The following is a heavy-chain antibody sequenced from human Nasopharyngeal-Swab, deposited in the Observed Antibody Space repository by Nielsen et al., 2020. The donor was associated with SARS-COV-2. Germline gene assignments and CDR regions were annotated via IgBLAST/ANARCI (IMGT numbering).Heavy chain of an antibody. D-gene: IGHD2-15*01. V-gene: IGHV3-7*03. CDR1: GFTFSRYS. CDR3: VRVSSGGWYDS. Sequence: GGSLRLSCAASGFTFSRYSMTWVRQAPGKGLEWVANIKQDGSEKYYVDFVKGRFTISRDNAKNSLYLQMDSLRADDTAMYYCVRVSSGGWYDSWGQGTLVSVSS. J-gene: IGHJ5*01. CDR2: IKQDGSEK.